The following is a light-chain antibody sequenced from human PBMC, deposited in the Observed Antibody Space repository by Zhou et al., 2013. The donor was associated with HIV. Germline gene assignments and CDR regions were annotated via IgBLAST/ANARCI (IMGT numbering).Light chain of an antibody. CDR3: QHYNSWPTT. Sequence: EIVLTQSPATLSLSPGERATLSCGASQSVSSYLAWFQQKPGQAPRLLIYDASNRATGIPARFSGSGSWTEFTLTISSMQSEDFAVYYCQHYNSWPTTFGQGTKLEIK. V-gene: IGKV3-11*01. J-gene: IGKJ2*01. CDR2: DAS. CDR1: QSVSSY.